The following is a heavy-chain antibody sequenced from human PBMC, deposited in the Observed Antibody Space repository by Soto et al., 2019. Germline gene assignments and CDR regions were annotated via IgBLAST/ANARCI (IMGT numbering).Heavy chain of an antibody. D-gene: IGHD5-12*01. CDR2: IYHSGST. CDR1: GGSISSNNW. Sequence: QVQLQESGPGLVKPSGTLSLTCAVSGGSISSNNWWSWVRQPPGKGLEWIGEIYHSGSTNYNPSLNSSVTTSVDQSTNQFSLSLSSVTAADTAVYYCATDVGYRGYGDYWGQGTLVTVSS. CDR3: ATDVGYRGYGDY. V-gene: IGHV4-4*02. J-gene: IGHJ4*02.